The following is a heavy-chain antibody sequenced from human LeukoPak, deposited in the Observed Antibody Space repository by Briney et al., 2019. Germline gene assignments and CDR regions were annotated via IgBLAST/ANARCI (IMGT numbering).Heavy chain of an antibody. CDR2: IIPILGIA. CDR1: EGTFSSYA. CDR3: ARGGVEMATIYYFDY. D-gene: IGHD5-24*01. V-gene: IGHV1-69*04. J-gene: IGHJ4*02. Sequence: SVKVSCKASEGTFSSYAISWVRQAPGQGLEWMGRIIPILGIANYAQKLQGRVTITADKSTSTAYMELSSLRSEDTAVYYCARGGVEMATIYYFDYWGQGTLVTVSS.